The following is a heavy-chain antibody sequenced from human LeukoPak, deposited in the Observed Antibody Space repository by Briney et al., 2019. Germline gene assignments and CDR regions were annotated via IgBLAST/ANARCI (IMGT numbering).Heavy chain of an antibody. J-gene: IGHJ6*02. CDR3: ASPYDFWSGYKMEARGGYYYYGMDV. Sequence: GASVKVSCKASGGTLSSYAISWVRQAPGQGLEWMGRIIPILGIANYAQKFQGRVTITADKSTSTAYMELSSLRSEDTAVYYCASPYDFWSGYKMEARGGYYYYGMDVWGQGTTVTVSS. CDR1: GGTLSSYA. CDR2: IIPILGIA. D-gene: IGHD3-3*01. V-gene: IGHV1-69*04.